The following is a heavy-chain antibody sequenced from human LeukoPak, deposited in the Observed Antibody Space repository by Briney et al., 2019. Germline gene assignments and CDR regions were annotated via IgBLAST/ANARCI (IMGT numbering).Heavy chain of an antibody. V-gene: IGHV4-34*01. CDR2: INHSGST. Sequence: SETLSLTCAVYGGTFSGYYWSWIRQPPGKGLEWIGEINHSGSTNYNPSLKSRVTISVDTSKNQFSLKLSSVTAADTAVYYCARHLDRIAAAARNWFDPWGQGTLVTVSS. CDR3: ARHLDRIAAAARNWFDP. J-gene: IGHJ5*02. D-gene: IGHD6-13*01. CDR1: GGTFSGYY.